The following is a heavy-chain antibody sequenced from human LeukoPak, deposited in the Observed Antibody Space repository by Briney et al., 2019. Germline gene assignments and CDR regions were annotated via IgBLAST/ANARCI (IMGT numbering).Heavy chain of an antibody. Sequence: SETLSLTCAVSGGSISSSNWWSWIRQPPGKGLEWIGYIYYSGSTNYNPSLKSRVTISVDTSKNQFSLKLTSVTAADTAVYYCAKEGPEGRYYFDYWGQGALVTVSS. CDR2: IYYSGST. D-gene: IGHD1-14*01. CDR1: GGSISSSNW. V-gene: IGHV4-4*02. J-gene: IGHJ4*02. CDR3: AKEGPEGRYYFDY.